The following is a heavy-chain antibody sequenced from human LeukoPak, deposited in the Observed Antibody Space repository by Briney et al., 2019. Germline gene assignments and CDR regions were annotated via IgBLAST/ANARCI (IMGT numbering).Heavy chain of an antibody. Sequence: SETLSLTCTVSGGSISSYYWSWIRQPPGKGLEWIGYIYYSGSTNYSPSLKSRVTMSVDTSKNQFSLKLSSVTAADTAVYFCARHSAYLNPFDYWGQGTLVTVSS. D-gene: IGHD1-14*01. CDR2: IYYSGST. CDR3: ARHSAYLNPFDY. J-gene: IGHJ4*02. CDR1: GGSISSYY. V-gene: IGHV4-59*08.